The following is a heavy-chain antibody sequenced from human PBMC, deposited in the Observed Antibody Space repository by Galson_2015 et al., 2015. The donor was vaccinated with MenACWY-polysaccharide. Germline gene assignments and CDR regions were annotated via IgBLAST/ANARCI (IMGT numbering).Heavy chain of an antibody. CDR1: GFTFSNAW. CDR2: IKRKYNGGTT. Sequence: SLRLSCATSGFTFSNAWMSWVRQAPGKGLEWVGRIKRKYNGGTTDYAAPVKGRFSISRDDSQSTAYLQMNSLRTDDTGIYYCTTWGRDVYWGQGTVATVSP. CDR3: TTWGRDVY. J-gene: IGHJ4*02. V-gene: IGHV3-15*01. D-gene: IGHD3-10*01.